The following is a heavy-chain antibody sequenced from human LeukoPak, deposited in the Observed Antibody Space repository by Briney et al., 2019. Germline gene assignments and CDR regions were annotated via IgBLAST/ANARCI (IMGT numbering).Heavy chain of an antibody. CDR3: ADDSSGWYGFDY. V-gene: IGHV3-30-3*01. Sequence: GGSLRLSCAASGFTFTNFPMSWVRQAPGKGLEWVAVISYDGSNKYYADSVKGRFTISRDNSKNTLYLQMNSLRAEDTAVYYCADDSSGWYGFDYWGQGTLVTVSS. CDR2: ISYDGSNK. D-gene: IGHD6-19*01. CDR1: GFTFTNFP. J-gene: IGHJ4*02.